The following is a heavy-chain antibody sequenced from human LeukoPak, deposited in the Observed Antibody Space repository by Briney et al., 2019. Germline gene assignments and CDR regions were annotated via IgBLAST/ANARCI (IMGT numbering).Heavy chain of an antibody. Sequence: SGGSLRLSCAASGFTFSSYAMSWVRQAPGKGLEWVSAISGSGGSTYYADSVKGRFTISRDNSKNTLYLQMNSLRAEDTAVYYCAKGIPTKYCSGGSCYSYSFDYWGQGTLVTVSS. CDR2: ISGSGGST. J-gene: IGHJ4*02. CDR1: GFTFSSYA. D-gene: IGHD2-15*01. CDR3: AKGIPTKYCSGGSCYSYSFDY. V-gene: IGHV3-23*01.